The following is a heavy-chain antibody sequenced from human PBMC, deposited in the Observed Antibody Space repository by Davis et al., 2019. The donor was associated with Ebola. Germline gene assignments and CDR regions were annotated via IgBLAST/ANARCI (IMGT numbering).Heavy chain of an antibody. CDR1: GVSLSRHC. V-gene: IGHV4-59*03. Sequence: PSESLSLTCPVYGVSLSRHCWGWIRQPPGNWLEWVGSIYYTGNAYYNPSLASRATIPVDTSKNQFSLKLPSVTAADTAMYYCSERGSSVWGQGTLVTVSS. D-gene: IGHD3-10*01. J-gene: IGHJ4*02. CDR3: SERGSSV. CDR2: IYYTGNA.